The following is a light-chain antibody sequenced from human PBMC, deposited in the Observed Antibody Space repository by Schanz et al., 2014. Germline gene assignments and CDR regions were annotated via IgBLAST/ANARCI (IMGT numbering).Light chain of an antibody. CDR2: DIS. V-gene: IGKV1-12*01. CDR3: QQVNNYPLT. J-gene: IGKJ4*01. CDR1: QSVGSW. Sequence: DIQLTQSPSSVSASLGDTVTITCRASQSVGSWSAWYQQKPGKAPKLLIYDISSLVSGVPSRFSASGSGTDFTLTITSLQPEDFATYYCQQVNNYPLTFGGGTKVEIK.